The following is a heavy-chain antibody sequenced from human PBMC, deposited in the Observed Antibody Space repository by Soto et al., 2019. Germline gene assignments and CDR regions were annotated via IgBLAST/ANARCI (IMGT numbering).Heavy chain of an antibody. J-gene: IGHJ4*02. Sequence: QVQLVESGGGVVQPGRSLRLSCAASGFTFSSYGMHWVRQAPGKGLEWVAVISYDGSNKYYADSVKGRFTISRDNSKNTLYLQMNSLRAEDTAVYYCAKDPTPDYYFWSGYHLDYWGQGTLVTVSS. CDR3: AKDPTPDYYFWSGYHLDY. V-gene: IGHV3-30*18. CDR2: ISYDGSNK. D-gene: IGHD3-3*01. CDR1: GFTFSSYG.